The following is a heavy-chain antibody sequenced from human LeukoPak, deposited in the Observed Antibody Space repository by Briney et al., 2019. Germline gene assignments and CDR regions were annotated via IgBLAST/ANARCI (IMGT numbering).Heavy chain of an antibody. CDR2: ISSSSSYI. V-gene: IGHV3-21*04. CDR1: GFTFSSYS. CDR3: AKVWLGHGDLYDY. D-gene: IGHD4-17*01. J-gene: IGHJ4*02. Sequence: GGSLRLSCAASGFTFSSYSMNWVRQAPGQGLEWVSSISSSSSYIYYADSVKGRFTISRDNAKNSLYLQMTSLRAEDTAVYYCAKVWLGHGDLYDYWGQGTLVTVSS.